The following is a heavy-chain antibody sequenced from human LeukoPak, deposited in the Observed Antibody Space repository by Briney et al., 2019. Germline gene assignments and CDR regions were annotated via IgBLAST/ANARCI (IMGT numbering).Heavy chain of an antibody. CDR3: AKHWSYCSTTSCFFNYYYYYMDV. Sequence: GGSLRLSCAASGFTFSNFAMTWVRQAPGKGLEWVSGISGGGRSIYYTDSVKGRFTISRDNSKSALYLQMNNLRAEDTAVYYCAKHWSYCSTTSCFFNYYYYYMDVWGKGTTVTVSS. V-gene: IGHV3-23*01. CDR1: GFTFSNFA. J-gene: IGHJ6*03. D-gene: IGHD2-2*01. CDR2: ISGGGRSI.